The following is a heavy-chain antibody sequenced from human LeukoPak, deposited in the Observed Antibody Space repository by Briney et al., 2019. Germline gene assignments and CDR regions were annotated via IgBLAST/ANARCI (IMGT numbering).Heavy chain of an antibody. D-gene: IGHD6-19*01. V-gene: IGHV4-39*01. CDR2: IYHSGNA. J-gene: IGHJ4*02. CDR1: GGSISSSTYY. Sequence: SETLSLTCTVSGGSISSSTYYWGWIRQPPGMGLEWIASIYHSGNAYYNPSLRSRVTVSVDTSKNQFSLKLNSVTAADTAVYYCAKVRDDISSGWWVFDYWGQGTLVTVSS. CDR3: AKVRDDISSGWWVFDY.